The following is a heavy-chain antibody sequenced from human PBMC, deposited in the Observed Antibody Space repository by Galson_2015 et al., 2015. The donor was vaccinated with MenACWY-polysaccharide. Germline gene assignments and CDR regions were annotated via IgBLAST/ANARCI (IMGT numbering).Heavy chain of an antibody. J-gene: IGHJ4*02. CDR3: ARVPGSWYSDY. Sequence: SLRLSCAASGFTFSSYAMSWVRQAPGKGLVWVSRINGDGSTTNYADSVKGRFTISRDNAKNTLYLQMNSLRAEDTAVYYCARVPGSWYSDYWGQGTLVTVSS. CDR1: GFTFSSYA. V-gene: IGHV3-74*01. CDR2: INGDGSTT. D-gene: IGHD6-13*01.